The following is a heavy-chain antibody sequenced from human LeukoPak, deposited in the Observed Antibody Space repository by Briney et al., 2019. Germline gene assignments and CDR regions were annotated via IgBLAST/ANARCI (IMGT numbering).Heavy chain of an antibody. D-gene: IGHD3-22*01. CDR3: ARDRALYDSRRGYYYTEDDY. CDR1: GFTFSTYW. J-gene: IGHJ4*02. V-gene: IGHV3-7*01. Sequence: PGGSLRLSCAASGFTFSTYWMSWVRQAPGKGLEWVANINQDGSEKYSVDSVKGRFTISRDNAKSSLYLQMNSLRADDTAVYYCARDRALYDSRRGYYYTEDDYWGQGTLVTVPS. CDR2: INQDGSEK.